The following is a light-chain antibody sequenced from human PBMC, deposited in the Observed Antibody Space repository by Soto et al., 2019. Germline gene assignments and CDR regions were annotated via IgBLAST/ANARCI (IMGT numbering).Light chain of an antibody. CDR2: EVS. CDR3: SSYTSTNTLV. Sequence: QSVLTQPASVSGSPGQSIIITCTGTSSDVGSYNFVSWYQQNPGKAPKLMIYEVSYRPSEVSNRFSGSKSGNTASLTISGLQAEDEADYYCSSYTSTNTLVFGTGTKVTVL. J-gene: IGLJ1*01. CDR1: SSDVGSYNF. V-gene: IGLV2-14*01.